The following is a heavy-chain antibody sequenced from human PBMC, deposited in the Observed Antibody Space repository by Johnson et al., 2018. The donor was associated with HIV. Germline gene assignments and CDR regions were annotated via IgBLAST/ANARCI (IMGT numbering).Heavy chain of an antibody. D-gene: IGHD1-26*01. CDR3: ARLEELLRAFDI. V-gene: IGHV3-66*02. J-gene: IGHJ3*02. CDR1: GFTVSSNY. CDR2: IYSGGST. Sequence: VQLVESGGGLVQPGGSLRLSCAASGFTVSSNYMSWVRQAPGKGLEWVSVIYSGGSTYYADSVKGRFTISRDNSKNTLYLQMNSLRADDTAVYYCARLEELLRAFDIWGQGTMVTVSS.